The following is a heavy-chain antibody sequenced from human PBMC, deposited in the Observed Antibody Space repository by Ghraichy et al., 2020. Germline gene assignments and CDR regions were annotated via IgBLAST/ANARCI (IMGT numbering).Heavy chain of an antibody. CDR3: ARNSPILPKTADFDY. D-gene: IGHD4-11*01. J-gene: IGHJ4*02. Sequence: SETLSLTCAVYGGSFSGYYWSWIRQPPGKGLEWIGEINHSGSTNYNPSLKSRVTISVDTSKNQFSLKLSSVTAADTAVYYCARNSPILPKTADFDYWGQGTLVTVSS. V-gene: IGHV4-34*01. CDR2: INHSGST. CDR1: GGSFSGYY.